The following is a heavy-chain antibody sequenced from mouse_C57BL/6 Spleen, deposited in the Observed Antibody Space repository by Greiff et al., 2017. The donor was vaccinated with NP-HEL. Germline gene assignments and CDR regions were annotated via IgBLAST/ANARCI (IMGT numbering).Heavy chain of an antibody. V-gene: IGHV1-52*01. CDR3: ARSYYGSSYAMDY. J-gene: IGHJ4*01. Sequence: QVQLQQPGAELVRPGSSVKLSCKASGYTFTSYWMHWVKQRPIQGLEWIGNIDPSDSETHYNQKFKDKATLTVDKSSSTAYMQLSSLTSGDSAVYYCARSYYGSSYAMDYWGQGTSVTVSS. CDR1: GYTFTSYW. D-gene: IGHD1-1*01. CDR2: IDPSDSET.